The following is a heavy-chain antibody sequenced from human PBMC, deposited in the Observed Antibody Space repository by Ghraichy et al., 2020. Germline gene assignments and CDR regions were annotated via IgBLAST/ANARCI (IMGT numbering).Heavy chain of an antibody. CDR1: GGSISNYY. J-gene: IGHJ6*03. D-gene: IGHD6-13*01. CDR3: AGAPSGGTAAGARYYYYMDV. Sequence: SETLSLTCTVSGGSISNYYWSWIRQPPGKGLEWIGYIYYSGSTNYNPSLKSRVTISVDTSKNQFSLKLSSVTAADTAVYYCAGAPSGGTAAGARYYYYMDVWGKGTTVTVSS. V-gene: IGHV4-59*01. CDR2: IYYSGST.